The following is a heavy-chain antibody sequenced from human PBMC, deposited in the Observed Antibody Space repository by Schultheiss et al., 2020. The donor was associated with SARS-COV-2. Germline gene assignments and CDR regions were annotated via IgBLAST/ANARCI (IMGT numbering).Heavy chain of an antibody. CDR1: GGSISSYY. V-gene: IGHV4-59*08. CDR2: IYYSGST. CDR3: ARGGVVVVTAKEHDAFDI. D-gene: IGHD2-21*02. J-gene: IGHJ3*02. Sequence: SETLSLTCTVSGGSISSYYWSWIRQPPGKGLEWIGYIYYSGSTNYNPSLKSRVTISVDTSKNQFSLKLSSVTAADTAVYYCARGGVVVVTAKEHDAFDIWGQGTMVTVSS.